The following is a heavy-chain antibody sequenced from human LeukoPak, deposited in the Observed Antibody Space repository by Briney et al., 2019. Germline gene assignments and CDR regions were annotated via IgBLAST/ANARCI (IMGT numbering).Heavy chain of an antibody. D-gene: IGHD3-3*01. CDR1: GFTFSSYA. CDR3: AKDDAISDDFWSGYYTPFDY. Sequence: GGSLRLSCAASGFTFSSYAMSWVRQAPGKGLEWVSAISGSGGSTYYADSVKGRFTISRDNSKNTLYLQMNSLRAEDTAVYYCAKDDAISDDFWSGYYTPFDYWGQGTLVTVSS. V-gene: IGHV3-23*01. CDR2: ISGSGGST. J-gene: IGHJ4*02.